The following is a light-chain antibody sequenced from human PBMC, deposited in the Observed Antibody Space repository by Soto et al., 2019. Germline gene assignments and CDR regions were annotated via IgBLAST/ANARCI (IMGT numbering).Light chain of an antibody. CDR2: DAS. V-gene: IGKV1-5*01. Sequence: DIQMTQSPSTLSASVGDRVSITCRASHTISTWLAWYQQKPGKAPKLLIFDASSLQSGVPSRFSGSGSGTEFTLTISSLQPDDFATYYCQQYNSYSRTFGQGTKV. CDR3: QQYNSYSRT. J-gene: IGKJ1*01. CDR1: HTISTW.